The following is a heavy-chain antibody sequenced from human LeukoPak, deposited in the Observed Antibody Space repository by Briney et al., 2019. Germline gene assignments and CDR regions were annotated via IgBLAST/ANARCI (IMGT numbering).Heavy chain of an antibody. V-gene: IGHV1-46*01. CDR1: GGTFSSYA. Sequence: GSSVKVSCKASGGTFSSYAISWVRQAPGQGLEWMGIINPSGGSTSYAQKFQGRVTMTRDTSTSTVYMELSSLRSEDTAVYYCARGYSYGLNDAFDIWGQGTMVTVSS. CDR2: INPSGGST. D-gene: IGHD5-18*01. J-gene: IGHJ3*02. CDR3: ARGYSYGLNDAFDI.